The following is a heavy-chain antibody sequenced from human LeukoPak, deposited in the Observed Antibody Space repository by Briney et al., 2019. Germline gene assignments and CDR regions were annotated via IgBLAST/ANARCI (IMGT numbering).Heavy chain of an antibody. Sequence: SETLSLTWTVSGXSISSSSDYWGWIRQPPGKGREWIGSIYYSGSTYYNPSLKSRVTISVDTSKNQFSLKLSSVTAADTAVYYCATTGYSSGWGPDYWGQGTLVTVSP. D-gene: IGHD6-19*01. CDR1: GXSISSSSDY. J-gene: IGHJ4*02. CDR3: ATTGYSSGWGPDY. V-gene: IGHV4-39*01. CDR2: IYYSGST.